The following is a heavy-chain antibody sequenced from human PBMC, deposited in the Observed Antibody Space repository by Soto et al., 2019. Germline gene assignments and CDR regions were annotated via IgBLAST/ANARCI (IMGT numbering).Heavy chain of an antibody. CDR2: IDGSGGIT. D-gene: IGHD3-10*01. J-gene: IGHJ5*02. CDR3: VKNSGWFNT. V-gene: IGHV3-23*01. CDR1: GFTFGTTD. Sequence: QLLQSGGGLVQPGGSLTLSCAASGFTFGTTDMSWVRQAPGEGLEWASTIDGSGGITYYADSVKGRFTISRDNSRNTVYLQMNSLRGDDTALYYCVKNSGWFNTWGQGALVTVSS.